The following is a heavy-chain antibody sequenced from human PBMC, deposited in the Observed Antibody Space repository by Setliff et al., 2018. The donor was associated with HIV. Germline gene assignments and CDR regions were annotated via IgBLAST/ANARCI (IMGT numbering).Heavy chain of an antibody. D-gene: IGHD3-10*01. V-gene: IGHV4-30-2*01. CDR2: IYSSGST. CDR3: ARHSGVASPNWFDP. CDR1: GGFISTGGYS. J-gene: IGHJ5*02. Sequence: KPSETLSLTCTVSGGFISTGGYSWSWIRQPPGKGLEWIGYIYSSGSTNFNPPLQSRVTISVDTSKNQFSLKLSSVTAADTAVYYCARHSGVASPNWFDPWGQGTLVTVSS.